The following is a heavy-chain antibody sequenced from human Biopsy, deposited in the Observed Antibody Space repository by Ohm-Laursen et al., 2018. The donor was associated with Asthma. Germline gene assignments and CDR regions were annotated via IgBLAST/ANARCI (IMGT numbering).Heavy chain of an antibody. D-gene: IGHD6-19*01. CDR1: GYTFINYA. J-gene: IGHJ3*02. CDR2: INAGNGNT. CDR3: ASSIAVADSDAFDI. Sequence: GASVKVSCNASGYTFINYAIHWVRQAPGQRLEWMGWINAGNGNTKYSQKFQGRVTITRDTSASTAYMELSSLRSEDTAVYYCASSIAVADSDAFDIWGQGTMVTVSS. V-gene: IGHV1-3*01.